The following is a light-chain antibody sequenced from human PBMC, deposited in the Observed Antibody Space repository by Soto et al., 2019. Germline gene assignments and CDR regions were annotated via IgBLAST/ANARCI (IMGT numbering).Light chain of an antibody. V-gene: IGKV1-39*01. Sequence: DIQMTQSPSSLSASVGDRVTITCRASQSISSYLNWYQQKPGNAPKLLIYAASSLQSGVPSRFSGSGSGTDFTLTISSLQPEDFATYYCQQSYSTFRTFGQGTKVEIK. J-gene: IGKJ1*01. CDR2: AAS. CDR1: QSISSY. CDR3: QQSYSTFRT.